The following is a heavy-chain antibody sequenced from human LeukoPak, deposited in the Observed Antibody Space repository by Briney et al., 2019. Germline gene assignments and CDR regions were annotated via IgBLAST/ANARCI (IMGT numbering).Heavy chain of an antibody. CDR1: GFTFSSYA. CDR2: ISGTGGST. CDR3: AKEIHDHGYVQGIFDY. Sequence: GGSLRLSCAASGFTFSSYAMSWVRQAPGKGLEWVSVISGTGGSTYYADSVKGRFTISRDNSKNTLYLQMNSLRAEDTAVYYCAKEIHDHGYVQGIFDYWGQGNLVTVSS. D-gene: IGHD4-17*01. V-gene: IGHV3-23*01. J-gene: IGHJ4*02.